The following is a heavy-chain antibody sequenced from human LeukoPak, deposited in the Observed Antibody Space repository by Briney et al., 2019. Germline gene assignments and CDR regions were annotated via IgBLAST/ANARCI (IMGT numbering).Heavy chain of an antibody. CDR3: ARTPVDTAMVTSYFDY. CDR2: IYYSGST. D-gene: IGHD5-18*01. CDR1: GGSISSYY. V-gene: IGHV4-59*08. J-gene: IGHJ4*02. Sequence: SETLSLTCTVSGGSISSYYWSWIQQPPGKGLEWIGYIYYSGSTNYNPSLKSRVTISVDTSKNQFSLKLSSVTAADTAVYYCARTPVDTAMVTSYFDYWGQGTLVTVSS.